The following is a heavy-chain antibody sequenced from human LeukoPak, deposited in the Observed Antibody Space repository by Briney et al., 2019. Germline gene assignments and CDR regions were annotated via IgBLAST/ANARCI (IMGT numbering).Heavy chain of an antibody. D-gene: IGHD5-12*01. CDR1: GGTFSCYT. V-gene: IGHV1-69*02. Sequence: ASVKVSCKASGGTFSCYTISWVRQAPGQGLEWMGRIIPILGIANYAQKFQGRVTITADKSTSTAYMELSSLGSEDTAVYYCARTGDSGYDIYYFDYWGQGTLVTVSS. CDR3: ARTGDSGYDIYYFDY. CDR2: IIPILGIA. J-gene: IGHJ4*02.